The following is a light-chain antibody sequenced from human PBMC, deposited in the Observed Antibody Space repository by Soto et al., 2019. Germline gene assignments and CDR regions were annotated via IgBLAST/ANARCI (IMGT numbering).Light chain of an antibody. CDR2: GAS. Sequence: EIVLTQSPGTLSLFPGERATLSCRASQSVSSRYLGWYQQKPGQAPRLLFYGASNRATGIPDRFSGTGSGTDFTLTISRLEPEDFTVYYCQQYGSSPYTFGMGTKVDIK. V-gene: IGKV3-20*01. CDR3: QQYGSSPYT. J-gene: IGKJ2*01. CDR1: QSVSSRY.